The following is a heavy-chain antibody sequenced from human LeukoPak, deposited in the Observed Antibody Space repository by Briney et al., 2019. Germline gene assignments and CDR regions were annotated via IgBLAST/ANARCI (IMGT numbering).Heavy chain of an antibody. Sequence: TSETLSLTCTVSGGSISSSSYYWGWIRQPPGKGLEWIGSIYYSGSTYYNPSLKSRVTISVDTSKNQFSLKLSSVTAADTAVYYCARDLGENFASPGVYRSSTSCDYWYFDLWGRGTLVTVSS. V-gene: IGHV4-39*07. CDR1: GGSISSSSYY. CDR3: ARDLGENFASPGVYRSSTSCDYWYFDL. J-gene: IGHJ2*01. D-gene: IGHD2-2*01. CDR2: IYYSGST.